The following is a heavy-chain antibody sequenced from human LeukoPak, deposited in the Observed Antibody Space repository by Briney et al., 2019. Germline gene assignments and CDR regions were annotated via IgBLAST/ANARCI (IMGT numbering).Heavy chain of an antibody. Sequence: SETLSLTCAVYGGSFSGYYWSWIRQPPGMGLEWIGYIYYSGSTYYNPSLKSRVTISVDTSKNQFSLKLSSVTAADTAVYYCARGQWLVPVVYFDYWGQGTLVTVSS. V-gene: IGHV4-30-4*08. J-gene: IGHJ4*02. D-gene: IGHD6-19*01. CDR2: IYYSGST. CDR1: GGSFSGYY. CDR3: ARGQWLVPVVYFDY.